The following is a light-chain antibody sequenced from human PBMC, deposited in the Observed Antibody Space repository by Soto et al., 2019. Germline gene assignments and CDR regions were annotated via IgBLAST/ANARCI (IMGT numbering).Light chain of an antibody. V-gene: IGKV2-24*01. Sequence: DVVLTQTPLSSPATLGQPASISCRSSQSLVHSDGNTYLSWLQQRPGQPPRLLIYQVSKRFSGVPDRFSGSGAGTDLTLKISRVEAEDVGVYHCVQFAHFPRTFGQGTKVEIK. CDR2: QVS. J-gene: IGKJ1*01. CDR1: QSLVHSDGNTY. CDR3: VQFAHFPRT.